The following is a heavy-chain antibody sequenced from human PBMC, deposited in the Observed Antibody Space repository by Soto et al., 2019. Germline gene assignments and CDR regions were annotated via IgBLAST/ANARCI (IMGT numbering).Heavy chain of an antibody. Sequence: ASVKVSCKASGYTFTSYGISWVRQAPGQGLEWMGWISAYNGNTNYAQKLQGRVTMTTDTSTSTAYMELRSLRSDDTAVYYCARDHSSGWYLKNWFDPWGQGTLVTVSS. CDR1: GYTFTSYG. V-gene: IGHV1-18*01. CDR3: ARDHSSGWYLKNWFDP. J-gene: IGHJ5*02. D-gene: IGHD6-19*01. CDR2: ISAYNGNT.